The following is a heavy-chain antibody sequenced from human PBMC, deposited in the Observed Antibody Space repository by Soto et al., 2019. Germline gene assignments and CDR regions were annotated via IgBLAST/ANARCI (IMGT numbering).Heavy chain of an antibody. J-gene: IGHJ5*02. CDR3: ASLRFLEWLSPASCFDP. CDR1: GGSFSGYY. CDR2: INHSGST. D-gene: IGHD3-3*01. Sequence: SDTLSLTCAVYGGSFSGYYWSWIRQPPGKGLEWIGEINHSGSTNYNPSLKSRVTISVDTSKNQFSLKLSSVTAADTAVYYCASLRFLEWLSPASCFDPWGQGTLVTVSS. V-gene: IGHV4-34*01.